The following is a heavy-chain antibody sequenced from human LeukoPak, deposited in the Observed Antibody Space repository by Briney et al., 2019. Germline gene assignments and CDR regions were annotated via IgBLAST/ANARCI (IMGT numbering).Heavy chain of an antibody. V-gene: IGHV3-23*01. CDR3: AKGDSVYLSPSIAARGKNKNYFDY. J-gene: IGHJ4*02. Sequence: GGSLRLSCAASGFTFSNYAMSWVRQAPGKGLEWVSGISGSDGTTYYADSVKGRFTISRDNSKNTLYLQMNGLRAEDTAVYYCAKGDSVYLSPSIAARGKNKNYFDYWGQGTLVTVSS. CDR1: GFTFSNYA. D-gene: IGHD6-6*01. CDR2: ISGSDGTT.